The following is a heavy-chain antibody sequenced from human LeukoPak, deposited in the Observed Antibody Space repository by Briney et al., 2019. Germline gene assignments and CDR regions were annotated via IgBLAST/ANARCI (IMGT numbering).Heavy chain of an antibody. CDR2: IYSGGRT. J-gene: IGHJ6*02. Sequence: GGSLRLSCAASGFTFSSYWMHWVRQAPGRGLEWVSVIYSGGRTYYADSVKGRFTISRDNSKNTLYLQMNSLRAEDTAVYYCARGNSGSSYVEYYYGMDVWGQGTTVTVSS. D-gene: IGHD1-26*01. V-gene: IGHV3-53*01. CDR3: ARGNSGSSYVEYYYGMDV. CDR1: GFTFSSYW.